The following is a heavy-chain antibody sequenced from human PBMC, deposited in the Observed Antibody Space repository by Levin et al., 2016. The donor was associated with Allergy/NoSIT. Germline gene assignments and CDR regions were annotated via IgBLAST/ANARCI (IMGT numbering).Heavy chain of an antibody. Sequence: VRQAPGKGLEWVADITGTTSTTFYADSVKGRFTVSRDNSKNTLSLQMSSLEAEDTAVYYCAKTLDWNYDYWGQGTRVTVSS. CDR2: ITGTTSTT. V-gene: IGHV3-23*01. J-gene: IGHJ4*02. D-gene: IGHD1-1*01. CDR3: AKTLDWNYDY.